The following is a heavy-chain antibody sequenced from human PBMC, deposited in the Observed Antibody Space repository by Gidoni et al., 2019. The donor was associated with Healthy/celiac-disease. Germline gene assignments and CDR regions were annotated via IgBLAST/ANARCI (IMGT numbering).Heavy chain of an antibody. Sequence: QVQLQQSGTGLVKPSQTLSLTCAISGDSVSSNSAAWNWIRQSPSSGLEWLGGTYSRSNWYNDYAVSVKSRITINPDTSQNQFSLQLNSVTPEYTAVYYCARSTIVATTDYYYYYMDVWGKGTTVTVSS. J-gene: IGHJ6*03. CDR1: GDSVSSNSAA. CDR2: TYSRSNWYN. D-gene: IGHD5-12*01. CDR3: ARSTIVATTDYYYYYMDV. V-gene: IGHV6-1*01.